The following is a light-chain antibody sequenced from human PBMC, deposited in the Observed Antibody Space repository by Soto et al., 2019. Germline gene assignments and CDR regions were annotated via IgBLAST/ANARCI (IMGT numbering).Light chain of an antibody. V-gene: IGLV2-14*01. CDR2: EVT. CDR3: NSFRVSHLYV. J-gene: IGLJ1*01. Sequence: QSALTQPASVSGSTGQTITISCTGTSSDIGGYNAVSWYQHHPGKAPKLIIYEVTHRPSGVSDRFSASKSGNTASLTISGLQAEDEADYYCNSFRVSHLYVFGTGTKATVL. CDR1: SSDIGGYNA.